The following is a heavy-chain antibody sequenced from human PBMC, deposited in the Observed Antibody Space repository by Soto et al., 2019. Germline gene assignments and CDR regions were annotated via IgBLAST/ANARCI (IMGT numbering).Heavy chain of an antibody. J-gene: IGHJ5*02. CDR1: GFSLSTSGVG. CDR2: IYWDDDK. Sequence: QITLKESGPTLVKPTQTLTLTCTFSGFSLSTSGVGVGWIRQPPGKALEWLALIYWDDDKRYSPSLKSRLTITKDTSKNQVALTMTNMDPVDTATYYCARTYYGQNWFDPWGQGTLVTVSS. D-gene: IGHD3-10*01. V-gene: IGHV2-5*02. CDR3: ARTYYGQNWFDP.